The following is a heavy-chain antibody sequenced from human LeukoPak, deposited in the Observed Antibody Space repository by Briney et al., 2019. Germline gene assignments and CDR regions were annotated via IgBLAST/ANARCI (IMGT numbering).Heavy chain of an antibody. CDR2: ISSSSSYI. CDR3: ARESSGAWSGYFDY. V-gene: IGHV3-21*01. Sequence: GGSLRLSCAASGFTFSSYNMNWVRQAPGEGLEWVSSISSSSSYIYYADSVKGRFTISRDNAKNSLYLQMNSLRAEDTAVYYCARESSGAWSGYFDYWGQGTLVTVSS. D-gene: IGHD3-3*01. CDR1: GFTFSSYN. J-gene: IGHJ4*02.